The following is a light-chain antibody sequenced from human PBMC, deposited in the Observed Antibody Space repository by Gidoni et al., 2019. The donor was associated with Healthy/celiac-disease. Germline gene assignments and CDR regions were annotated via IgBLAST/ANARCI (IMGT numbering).Light chain of an antibody. CDR1: QHVSSY. CDR3: QQRGT. V-gene: IGKV3-11*01. Sequence: EIVFTQSPATLPFSPGERATLHCRLSQHVSSYLDWYQQKPGQSPRLLIYDASNRAAGIPARFSGSGFGTDFTLTISSLEPEDFADYYCQQRGTFGQGTKVEIK. CDR2: DAS. J-gene: IGKJ1*01.